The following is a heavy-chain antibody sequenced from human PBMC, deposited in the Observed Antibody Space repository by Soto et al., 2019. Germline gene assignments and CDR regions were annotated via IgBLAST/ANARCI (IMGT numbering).Heavy chain of an antibody. Sequence: ASVKVSCKTSGYNFTGYYMHWVRQAPGQGLEWMGWINTNSGGTNYAQKFQGRVTMTRDTSISTAYMELSRLRSDDTAVYYCATKGPNKAKITNYWGQGTLVTVSS. CDR1: GYNFTGYY. J-gene: IGHJ4*02. D-gene: IGHD5-12*01. V-gene: IGHV1-2*02. CDR2: INTNSGGT. CDR3: ATKGPNKAKITNY.